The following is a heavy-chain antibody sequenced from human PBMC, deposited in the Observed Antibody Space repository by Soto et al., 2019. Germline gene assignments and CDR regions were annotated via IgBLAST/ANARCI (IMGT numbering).Heavy chain of an antibody. J-gene: IGHJ6*02. V-gene: IGHV4-4*02. D-gene: IGHD3-22*01. Sequence: QVQLQESGPGLVKPSGTLSLTCAVSGGSISSSNWWSWVRQPPGKGLEWIGEIYHSGSTNYNPSLKSQATIXXDXSXXQFSLKLSSVTAADTAVYYCARPTGLYDAPYGMDVWGQGTTVTVSS. CDR3: ARPTGLYDAPYGMDV. CDR1: GGSISSSNW. CDR2: IYHSGST.